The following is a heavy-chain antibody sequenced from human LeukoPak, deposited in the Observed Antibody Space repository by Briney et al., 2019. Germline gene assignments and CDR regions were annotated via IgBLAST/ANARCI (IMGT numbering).Heavy chain of an antibody. V-gene: IGHV4-59*01. Sequence: PETLSLTCTVSGGPTTSYYWSWIRQPPGKGLEWIGYIYYSGSTNYNPSLKSRVTISVDTSKNQFSLKLSSLTAADTAVYYCARDTSGYRRGSFDYWGQGTLVTVSS. D-gene: IGHD3-22*01. CDR1: GGPTTSYY. CDR3: ARDTSGYRRGSFDY. CDR2: IYYSGST. J-gene: IGHJ4*02.